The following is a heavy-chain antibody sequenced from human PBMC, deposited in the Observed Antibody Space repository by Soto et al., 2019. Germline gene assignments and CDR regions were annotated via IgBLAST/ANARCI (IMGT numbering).Heavy chain of an antibody. D-gene: IGHD3-22*01. J-gene: IGHJ1*01. V-gene: IGHV1-69*01. Sequence: VKVSCKASGGTFSRYAISWVRQAPGQGLEWMGGIIPIFATANYAQKFQGRVTITADESTSTAYMELSSLRSEDTAVYYCAREEDHSESSGYPSREYLYHWGQGTLVTVSS. CDR2: IIPIFATA. CDR1: GGTFSRYA. CDR3: AREEDHSESSGYPSREYLYH.